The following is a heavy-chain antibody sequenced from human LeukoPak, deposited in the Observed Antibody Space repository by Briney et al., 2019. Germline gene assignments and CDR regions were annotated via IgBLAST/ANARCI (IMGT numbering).Heavy chain of an antibody. V-gene: IGHV3-9*01. CDR3: AKDRARGSGSYYNAPMDV. Sequence: GGSLRLSCAASGFTFDDYAMHWVRQAPGKGLEWVSGISWNSGSIGYADSVKGRFTISRDNAKNSLYLQMNSLRAEDTALYYCAKDRARGSGSYYNAPMDVWGQGTTVTVSS. CDR1: GFTFDDYA. J-gene: IGHJ6*02. D-gene: IGHD3-10*01. CDR2: ISWNSGSI.